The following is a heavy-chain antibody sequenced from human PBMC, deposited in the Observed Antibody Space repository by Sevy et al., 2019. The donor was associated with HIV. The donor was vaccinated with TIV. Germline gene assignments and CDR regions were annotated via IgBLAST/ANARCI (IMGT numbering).Heavy chain of an antibody. CDR2: ISSSSSYI. D-gene: IGHD3-16*02. J-gene: IGHJ4*02. CDR1: GFTFSSYT. CDR3: GRGEEDYVWGTSRDLTFFDY. V-gene: IGHV3-21*01. Sequence: GGSLRLSCAVSGFTFSSYTMNWVRQAPGKGLEWVSSISSSSSYIYYADSVKVRFTISRDNARKSLYLQMNSLRAEETAVYYCGRGEEDYVWGTSRDLTFFDYWGQGPLVAVSS.